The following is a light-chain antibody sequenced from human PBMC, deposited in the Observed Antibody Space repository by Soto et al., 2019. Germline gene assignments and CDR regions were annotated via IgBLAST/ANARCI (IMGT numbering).Light chain of an antibody. J-gene: IGLJ2*01. V-gene: IGLV1-44*01. CDR3: ATWADSVSGVV. CDR1: DSDIGSHA. Sequence: QSVVTQPPSASGTPGQRVTISCSGSDSDIGSHAVDWYQQFPGSAPKLLIYSNDQRPSGVPDRFSGSKSGTSASLAISDLQSVDEGFYYCATWADSVSGVVIGGGTKVTVL. CDR2: SND.